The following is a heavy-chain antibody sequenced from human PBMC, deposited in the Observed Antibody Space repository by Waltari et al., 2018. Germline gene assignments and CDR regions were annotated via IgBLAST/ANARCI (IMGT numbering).Heavy chain of an antibody. V-gene: IGHV3-21*06. Sequence: EVQLVESGGGLVKPGGSLRLSGADSGITFSSYTMNWVRQAPGKGLGWVSSISSSHNYIYYADSVKGRFTISRDNAKNSLYLQMNSLGAEDTAVYYCAREVMGGYYLDYWGQGTLVTVSS. CDR2: ISSSHNYI. J-gene: IGHJ4*02. CDR1: GITFSSYT. CDR3: AREVMGGYYLDY. D-gene: IGHD3-22*01.